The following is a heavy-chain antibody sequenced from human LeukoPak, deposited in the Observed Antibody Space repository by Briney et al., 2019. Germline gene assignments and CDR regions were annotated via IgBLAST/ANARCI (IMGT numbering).Heavy chain of an antibody. CDR1: GFTFSSYA. CDR3: ARVEIYDYVWGSHGWFDP. V-gene: IGHV3-23*01. J-gene: IGHJ5*02. D-gene: IGHD3-16*01. CDR2: ISGSGGST. Sequence: GGSLRLSCAASGFTFSSYAMSWVRQAPGKGLEWVSAISGSGGSTHYADSVKGRFTISRDNSKNTLYLQMNSLRAEDTAVYYCARVEIYDYVWGSHGWFDPWGQGTLVTVSS.